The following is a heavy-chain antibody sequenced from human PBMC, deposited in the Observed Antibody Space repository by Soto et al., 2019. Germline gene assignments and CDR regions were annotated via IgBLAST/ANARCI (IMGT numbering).Heavy chain of an antibody. V-gene: IGHV3-33*01. J-gene: IGHJ4*02. D-gene: IGHD4-17*01. CDR2: ILNDASGH. Sequence: QVQLVESGVGVVQPGTSLRLYCAASGFTFSRHGMHWVRQTPGKGLEWLAVILNDASGHWYADSVKGRFTISRDNFENTLYLQMNGLRLEDTAMYYCARDDDYPDNGFDYWGQGTLVTVSS. CDR3: ARDDDYPDNGFDY. CDR1: GFTFSRHG.